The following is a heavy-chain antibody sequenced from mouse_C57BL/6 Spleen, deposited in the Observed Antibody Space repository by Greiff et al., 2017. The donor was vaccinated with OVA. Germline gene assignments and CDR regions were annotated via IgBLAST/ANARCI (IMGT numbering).Heavy chain of an antibody. Sequence: VQLQQPGAELVRPGSSVKLSCKASGYTFTSYWMHWVKQRPIQGLEWIGNIDPSDSETHYNQKFKDKATLTVDKSSSTAYMQLSSLTSEDSAVYYCARRDTRAMDYWGQGTSVTVSS. CDR3: ARRDTRAMDY. CDR2: IDPSDSET. CDR1: GYTFTSYW. J-gene: IGHJ4*01. V-gene: IGHV1-52*01.